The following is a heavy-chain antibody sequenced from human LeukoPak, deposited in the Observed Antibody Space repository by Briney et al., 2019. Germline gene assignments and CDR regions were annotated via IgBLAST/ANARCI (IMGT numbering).Heavy chain of an antibody. CDR2: INPSGGST. D-gene: IGHD3-22*01. CDR1: GYTFARYY. J-gene: IGHJ5*02. V-gene: IGHV1-46*01. Sequence: GASVKVSCKASGYTFARYYIHWVRQAPGQGLEWMGIINPSGGSTRYAQKFQGRVTMTRDTSTSTVYMELSSPRSDDTAVYYCARGGYYDSSGSFDPWGQGTLGTVSS. CDR3: ARGGYYDSSGSFDP.